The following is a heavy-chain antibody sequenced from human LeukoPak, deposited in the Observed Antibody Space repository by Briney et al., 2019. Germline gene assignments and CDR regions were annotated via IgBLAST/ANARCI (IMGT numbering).Heavy chain of an antibody. V-gene: IGHV4-38-2*02. D-gene: IGHD7-27*01. J-gene: IGHJ4*02. CDR3: ARVGCASNWGFDT. CDR2: IYTTGTT. CDR1: RYSISSGYY. Sequence: SETLSLTCTVSRYSISSGYYWSCIRQPPGKVVEWIGNIYTTGTTYFNPSLQTRVTISVPTSKTQFSPRLTSVTAADTAFYFCARVGCASNWGFDTWGLG.